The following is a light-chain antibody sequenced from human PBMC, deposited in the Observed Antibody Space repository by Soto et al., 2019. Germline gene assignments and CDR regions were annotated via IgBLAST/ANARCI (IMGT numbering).Light chain of an antibody. CDR2: SNN. V-gene: IGLV1-44*01. CDR1: SSNIGSNT. Sequence: QSVLTQPPSASGTPGQRVTISGSGSSSNIGSNTVNWYQQLPGTAPKLLIYSNNQRPSGVPDRFSGSKSGTSGSLAISGLQSEDEADYYCAAWDDSLNGYVFGTGTKVTVL. J-gene: IGLJ1*01. CDR3: AAWDDSLNGYV.